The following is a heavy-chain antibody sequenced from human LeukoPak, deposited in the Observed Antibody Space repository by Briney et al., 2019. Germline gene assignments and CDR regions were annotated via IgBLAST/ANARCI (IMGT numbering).Heavy chain of an antibody. V-gene: IGHV4-34*01. Sequence: PSETLSVTCAVYGGSFSGYYWSWIRQPPGKGLEWIGEINHSGSTNYNPSLKSRVTISVDTSKNQFSLKLSSVTAADTAVYYCARGGITMVRGVIDYWGQGTLVTVSS. D-gene: IGHD3-10*01. CDR1: GGSFSGYY. J-gene: IGHJ4*02. CDR2: INHSGST. CDR3: ARGGITMVRGVIDY.